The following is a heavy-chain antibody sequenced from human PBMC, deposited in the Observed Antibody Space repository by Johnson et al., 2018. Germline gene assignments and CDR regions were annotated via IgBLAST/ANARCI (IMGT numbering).Heavy chain of an antibody. CDR1: GFTFSSYS. V-gene: IGHV3-48*01. CDR2: ISSSSSTI. J-gene: IGHJ3*02. D-gene: IGHD7-27*01. CDR3: ARRPWGAFDI. Sequence: LVQSGGGLVQPGGSLRLSCAASGFTFSSYSMNWVRQAPGKGLEWVSYISSSSSTIYYADSVKGRFTISRDNAKNSLYLPMNSLRAEDTAVYYRARRPWGAFDIWGQGTMVTVSS.